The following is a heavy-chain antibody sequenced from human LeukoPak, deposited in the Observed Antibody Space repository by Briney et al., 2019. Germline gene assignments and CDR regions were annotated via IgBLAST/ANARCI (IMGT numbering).Heavy chain of an antibody. D-gene: IGHD5-12*01. CDR1: GGSIGSYY. CDR3: ARCGFAWYFDL. J-gene: IGHJ2*01. CDR2: VYYSGST. V-gene: IGHV4-59*01. Sequence: PSETLSLTCTVSGGSIGSYYWSWIRQPPGKGLEWIGFVYYSGSTNYNPSLKSRVTISVDTSKNQFSLKLSSVTAADTAVYYCARCGFAWYFDLWGRGTLVTVSS.